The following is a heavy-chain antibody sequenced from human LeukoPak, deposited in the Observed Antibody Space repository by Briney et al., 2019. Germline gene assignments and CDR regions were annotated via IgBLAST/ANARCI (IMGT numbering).Heavy chain of an antibody. CDR1: GYSISSGYY. D-gene: IGHD3-16*01. CDR2: VYHSGST. J-gene: IGHJ3*02. CDR3: AREPRIGDGIDI. Sequence: SETLSLTCTVSGYSISSGYYWDWIRQPPGKGLEWIGSVYHSGSTYYDPSLKRRVTISVDTSKNQFSLNLSSVTAADTAVYYCAREPRIGDGIDIWGQGTMVTVSS. V-gene: IGHV4-38-2*02.